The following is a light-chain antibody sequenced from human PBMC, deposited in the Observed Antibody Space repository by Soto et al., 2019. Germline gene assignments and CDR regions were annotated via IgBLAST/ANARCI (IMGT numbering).Light chain of an antibody. CDR3: HQYGTSMYT. J-gene: IGKJ2*01. V-gene: IGKV3-20*01. CDR1: QSVSSNY. Sequence: EILLTQSPGTLSLSPGDTATLSCRASQSVSSNYLAWYQKKPGQAPRLLIYGSSSRATGIPDRFSGSVSGTDFTLTIIRLEPEDFAVYYCHQYGTSMYTFGQGTKLEIK. CDR2: GSS.